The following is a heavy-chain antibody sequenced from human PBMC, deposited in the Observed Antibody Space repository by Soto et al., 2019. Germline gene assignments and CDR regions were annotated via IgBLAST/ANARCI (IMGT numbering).Heavy chain of an antibody. CDR2: IYYSGST. CDR1: GGSISSSSYY. J-gene: IGHJ5*02. CDR3: ARHNYDILTGYVGFDP. V-gene: IGHV4-39*01. Sequence: SETLSLTCTVSGGSISSSSYYWGWIRQPPGKGLEWIGSIYYSGSTYYNPSLKSRVTISVDTSKNQFSLKLSSVTAADTAVYYCARHNYDILTGYVGFDPWGQGTLVTVSS. D-gene: IGHD3-9*01.